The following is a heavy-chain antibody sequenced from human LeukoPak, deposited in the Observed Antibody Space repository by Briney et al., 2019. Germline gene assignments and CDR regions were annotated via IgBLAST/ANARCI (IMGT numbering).Heavy chain of an antibody. V-gene: IGHV4-59*01. CDR2: IYYSGST. Sequence: SETLSLTCSVSGGSITSYHYSWIRQPPGKGPEWIGYIYYSGSTNYNPSLKSRVTISVDTSKNQFSLKLSSVTAADTAVYYCARGGSGTYYHYWGQGTLVTVSS. CDR1: GGSITSYH. J-gene: IGHJ4*02. D-gene: IGHD1-26*01. CDR3: ARGGSGTYYHY.